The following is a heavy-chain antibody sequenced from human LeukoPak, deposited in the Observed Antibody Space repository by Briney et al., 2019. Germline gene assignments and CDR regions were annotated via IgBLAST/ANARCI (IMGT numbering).Heavy chain of an antibody. D-gene: IGHD1-26*01. V-gene: IGHV3-21*01. Sequence: GGSLRLSCAGSGFIFSRHSMNWVRQAPGKGLEWVSSISTSSSYIYYADSVKGRFTISRDNARNSLYLQMNSLRVEDTAVYYCARDSGNYLDAFDIWGQGTMVTVSS. CDR2: ISTSSSYI. CDR3: ARDSGNYLDAFDI. CDR1: GFIFSRHS. J-gene: IGHJ3*02.